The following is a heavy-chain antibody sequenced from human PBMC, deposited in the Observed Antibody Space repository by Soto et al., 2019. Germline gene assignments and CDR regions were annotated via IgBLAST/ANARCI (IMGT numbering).Heavy chain of an antibody. V-gene: IGHV1-3*01. J-gene: IGHJ4*01. D-gene: IGHD2-15*01. Sequence: QVQLVQSGAEVKKPGASVKVSCKASGYTFTSYAMHWVRQAPGQRLECMGWINAGNGNTKYSQKFQGRVTITRDTSARTAYMGLSSLRYEDTDVYYCARRPGSPDGPRDHWGNRRLVTVS. CDR2: INAGNGNT. CDR1: GYTFTSYA. CDR3: ARRPGSPDGPRDH.